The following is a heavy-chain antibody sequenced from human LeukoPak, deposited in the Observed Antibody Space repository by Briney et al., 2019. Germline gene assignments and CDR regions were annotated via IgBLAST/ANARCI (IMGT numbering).Heavy chain of an antibody. D-gene: IGHD2-15*01. CDR2: IYYSGST. J-gene: IGHJ3*02. Sequence: SETLSLTCTVSGGSISSGDYYWSWIRQPPGKGLEWIGYIYYSGSTYYNPSLKSRVTISVDTSKNQFSLKLSSVTAADTAVYYCASIYCSGGSCYELRDAFDIWGQGTMVTVSS. CDR3: ASIYCSGGSCYELRDAFDI. CDR1: GGSISSGDYY. V-gene: IGHV4-30-4*01.